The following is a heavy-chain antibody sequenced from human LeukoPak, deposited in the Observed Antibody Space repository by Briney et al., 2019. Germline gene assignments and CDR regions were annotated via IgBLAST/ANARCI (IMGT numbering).Heavy chain of an antibody. CDR2: IKQDGSEK. D-gene: IGHD2-15*01. CDR1: GFMFSTYW. J-gene: IGHJ4*02. CDR3: ARGRYCSGGSCYGALGYYFEY. Sequence: GGSLRLSCAASGFMFSTYWMSWVRQTPGKRLEWVANIKQDGSEKYNVDSVKGRFTISRDNAKNSLYPQMNSLRAEDTAVYYCARGRYCSGGSCYGALGYYFEYWGQGTLVTVSS. V-gene: IGHV3-7*01.